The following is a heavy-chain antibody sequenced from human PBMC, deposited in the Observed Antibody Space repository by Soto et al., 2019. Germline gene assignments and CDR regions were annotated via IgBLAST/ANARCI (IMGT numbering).Heavy chain of an antibody. Sequence: TLSLTCGISGDSVASNSAAWNWIRQSPSRGLEWLGRTYYRSKWYNEYADSVKGRLTITPDTSKNQFSLHLNSMTPEDTAVYYCARERPSTTSFDFWGQGTPVTVSS. CDR3: ARERPSTTSFDF. J-gene: IGHJ4*02. V-gene: IGHV6-1*01. CDR1: GDSVASNSAA. D-gene: IGHD1-1*01. CDR2: TYYRSKWYN.